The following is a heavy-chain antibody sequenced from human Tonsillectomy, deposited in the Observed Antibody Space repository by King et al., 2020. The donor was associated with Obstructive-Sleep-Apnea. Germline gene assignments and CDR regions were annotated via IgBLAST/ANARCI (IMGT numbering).Heavy chain of an antibody. Sequence: PLPESGPGLVKPSETLFITCAVSGASVSSGNWWTWVRQPPGRGLEWIGEVYHSGSLYYNPSLTSRVTISIDKSKNEFSLKLTSVTAADTAVYYCAMNPYADYIRHWGQGTLVTVSS. D-gene: IGHD4-17*01. J-gene: IGHJ4*02. V-gene: IGHV4-4*02. CDR1: GASVSSGNW. CDR3: AMNPYADYIRH. CDR2: VYHSGSL.